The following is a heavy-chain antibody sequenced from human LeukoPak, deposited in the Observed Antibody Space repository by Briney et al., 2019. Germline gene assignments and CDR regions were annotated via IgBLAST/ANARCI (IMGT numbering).Heavy chain of an antibody. V-gene: IGHV4-31*03. J-gene: IGHJ5*02. CDR3: ARWNYDTSQWFAP. CDR1: GGSISSGGYY. CDR2: IYYSGST. D-gene: IGHD3-22*01. Sequence: PSETLSLTRTVSGGSISSGGYYWSWIRQHPGKGLEWIGYIYYSGSTYYNPSLKSRVTISVDTSKNQFSLKLSSVTAADTAVYYCARWNYDTSQWFAPWGQGTRVTVSS.